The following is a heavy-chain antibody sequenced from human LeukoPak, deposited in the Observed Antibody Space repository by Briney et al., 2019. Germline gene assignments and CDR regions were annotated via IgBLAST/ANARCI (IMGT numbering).Heavy chain of an antibody. D-gene: IGHD1-26*01. J-gene: IGHJ4*02. Sequence: SETLSLTCVVYGGSLSGHYWSWIRQPPGKGLEWIGEINHSGSTNYSPSLKSRVTISVDTSKNQFSLKLTSVTAADTAVYYCARHLVEAPILDYWGQGTLVTVSS. CDR1: GGSLSGHY. CDR3: ARHLVEAPILDY. CDR2: INHSGST. V-gene: IGHV4-34*01.